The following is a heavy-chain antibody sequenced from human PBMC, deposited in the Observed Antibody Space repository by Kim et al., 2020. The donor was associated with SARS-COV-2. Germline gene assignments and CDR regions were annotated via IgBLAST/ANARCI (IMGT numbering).Heavy chain of an antibody. Sequence: EGSLRLSCEASGFSFSSHEINWVRQAPGKGLEWISYVSANGRTIYYADSVKGRFTISRDNAKNSLYMQMNSLRAEDTAVYYCARETTVSPDGLDIWGQGTMVTVS. CDR2: VSANGRTI. CDR1: GFSFSSHE. D-gene: IGHD4-17*01. J-gene: IGHJ3*02. CDR3: ARETTVSPDGLDI. V-gene: IGHV3-48*03.